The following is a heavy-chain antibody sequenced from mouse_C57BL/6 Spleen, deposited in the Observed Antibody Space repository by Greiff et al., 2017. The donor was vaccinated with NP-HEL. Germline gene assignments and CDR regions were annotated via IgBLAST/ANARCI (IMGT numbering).Heavy chain of an antibody. J-gene: IGHJ1*03. V-gene: IGHV1-26*01. CDR1: GYTFTDYY. Sequence: EVQLQQSGPELVKPGASVKISCKASGYTFTDYYMNWVKQSHGKSLEWIGDINPNNGGTSYNQKFKGKATLTVDKSYSTAYMELRSLTSEDSAVYYCASSVSNSWYFDVWGTGTTVTVSS. D-gene: IGHD2-5*01. CDR2: INPNNGGT. CDR3: ASSVSNSWYFDV.